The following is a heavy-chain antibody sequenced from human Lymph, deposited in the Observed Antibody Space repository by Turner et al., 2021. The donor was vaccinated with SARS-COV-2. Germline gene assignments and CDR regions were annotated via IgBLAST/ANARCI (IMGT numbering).Heavy chain of an antibody. CDR3: ARGAQLTVWFDP. J-gene: IGHJ5*02. V-gene: IGHV1-8*01. CDR1: GYTFTSYD. CDR2: MNPNSGNT. Sequence: QVQLVPAGAEVKKPGASVKVACKASGYTFTSYDNNWVRQATGQGLEWMGWMNPNSGNTGYAQKCQGRVTMTRNTSISTAYMELSSLRSEDTAVYYCARGAQLTVWFDPWGQGTLVTVSS. D-gene: IGHD3-9*01.